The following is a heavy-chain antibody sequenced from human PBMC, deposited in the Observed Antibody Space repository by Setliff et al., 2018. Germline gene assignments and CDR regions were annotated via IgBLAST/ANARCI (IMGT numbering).Heavy chain of an antibody. Sequence: SETLSLTCIVSGGSINSYYWNWIRQPPGKGLEWIGYIYYSGNSNYDTNYNPSLKSRVTISVDTSKNQFSLKLSSVTAADTAIYYCTVNNTGSSKDHYWGQGTPVTVSS. J-gene: IGHJ4*02. V-gene: IGHV4-59*03. D-gene: IGHD2-8*02. CDR1: GGSINSYY. CDR2: IYYSGNSNYDT. CDR3: TVNNTGSSKDHY.